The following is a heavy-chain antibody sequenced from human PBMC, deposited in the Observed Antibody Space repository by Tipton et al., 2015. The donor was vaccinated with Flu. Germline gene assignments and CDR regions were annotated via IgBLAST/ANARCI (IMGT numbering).Heavy chain of an antibody. Sequence: TLSLTCTVSGGSISSYYWSWIRQPPGKGLEWIGYIYYSGSTYYNPSLKSRVTISVDTSKNQFSLKLSSVTAADTAVYYCARLRANYYDSSGYSDYWGQGTLVTVSS. D-gene: IGHD3-22*01. CDR1: GGSISSYY. CDR3: ARLRANYYDSSGYSDY. J-gene: IGHJ4*02. V-gene: IGHV4-59*08. CDR2: IYYSGST.